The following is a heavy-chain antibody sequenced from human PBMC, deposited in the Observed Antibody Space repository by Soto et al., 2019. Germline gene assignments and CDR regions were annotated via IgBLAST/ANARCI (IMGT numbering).Heavy chain of an antibody. D-gene: IGHD2-2*01. CDR3: ARDPRNYCSSTSCYVGGFDY. CDR1: GFTFSTYA. CDR2: ISYDGSKK. Sequence: RLSCAASGFTFSTYAMHWVRQAPGKGLEWVALISYDGSKKYHADSVKGRFTISRDNSKNTLYVQMNSLRAEDTAVYYCARDPRNYCSSTSCYVGGFDYWGQGTLVTVSS. V-gene: IGHV3-30*04. J-gene: IGHJ4*02.